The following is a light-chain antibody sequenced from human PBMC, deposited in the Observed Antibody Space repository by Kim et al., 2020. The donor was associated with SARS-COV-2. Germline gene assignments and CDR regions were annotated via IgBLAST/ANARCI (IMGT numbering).Light chain of an antibody. CDR3: LHDYNYPLT. V-gene: IGKV1-6*01. J-gene: IGKJ4*01. CDR1: QGIRND. Sequence: AIQMTQSPSSLSASVGDRVTITCRASQGIRNDLAWYQQKSGKAPKLLIYAASNLQSGVPSRFSGSGTGTDFTLTISSLQSDDFATYYCLHDYNYPLTFGGGTKVDIK. CDR2: AAS.